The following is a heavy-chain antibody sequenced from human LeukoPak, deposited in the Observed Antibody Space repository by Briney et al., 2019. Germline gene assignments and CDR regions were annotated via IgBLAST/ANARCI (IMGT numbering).Heavy chain of an antibody. D-gene: IGHD2-21*01. J-gene: IGHJ4*02. V-gene: IGHV5-51*01. CDR3: ARRAELDGDDY. CDR1: GYSFTSYW. Sequence: GESPKISCKGSGYSFTSYWSGWVRQMPGKGLEWMGIIYPGDSDTRYSPSFQGQVTISADKSISTAYLQWSSLKASDTAMYYCARRAELDGDDYWGQGTLVTVSS. CDR2: IYPGDSDT.